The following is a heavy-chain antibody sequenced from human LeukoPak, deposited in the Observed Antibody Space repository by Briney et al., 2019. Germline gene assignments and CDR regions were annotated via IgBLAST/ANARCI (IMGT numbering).Heavy chain of an antibody. J-gene: IGHJ5*02. D-gene: IGHD2-2*01. Sequence: GGSLRLACAASGFTFSSYSMNWVRQAPGKGLEWVSSISRSSSYIYYADSVKGRFTISRDNAKNSLYLQMNSLRAEDTAVYYCARDSYCSSTSCPGTWGQGTLVTVSS. V-gene: IGHV3-21*01. CDR2: ISRSSSYI. CDR3: ARDSYCSSTSCPGT. CDR1: GFTFSSYS.